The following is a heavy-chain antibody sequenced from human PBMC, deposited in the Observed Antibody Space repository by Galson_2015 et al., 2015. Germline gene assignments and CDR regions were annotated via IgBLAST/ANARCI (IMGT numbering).Heavy chain of an antibody. Sequence: SVKVSCKASGGTFSSYAISWVRQAPGQGLEWMGGIFPIFGTANYAQKFQGRVTITADESTSTAYMELSSLRSEDTAVYYCARVTDYYDSSGYPKPDYYYYYMDVWGKGTTVTVSS. D-gene: IGHD3-22*01. V-gene: IGHV1-69*13. CDR2: IFPIFGTA. J-gene: IGHJ6*03. CDR1: GGTFSSYA. CDR3: ARVTDYYDSSGYPKPDYYYYYMDV.